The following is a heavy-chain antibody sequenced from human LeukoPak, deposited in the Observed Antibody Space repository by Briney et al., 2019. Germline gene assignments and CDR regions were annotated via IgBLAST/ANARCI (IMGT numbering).Heavy chain of an antibody. CDR1: GFTFSNYG. D-gene: IGHD2-15*01. Sequence: GGSLRLSCAASGFTFSNYGMHWVRQAPGKRLEWVAVISYDESDKYYADSVKGRFTISRDNSKNTLYLQMNSLRPEDTAVYYCAKGVVAATNAAYYGMDVWGQGTTVTVSS. CDR3: AKGVVAATNAAYYGMDV. CDR2: ISYDESDK. J-gene: IGHJ6*02. V-gene: IGHV3-30*18.